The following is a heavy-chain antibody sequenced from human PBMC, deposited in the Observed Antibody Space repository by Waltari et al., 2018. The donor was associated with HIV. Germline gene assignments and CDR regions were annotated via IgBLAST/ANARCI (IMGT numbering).Heavy chain of an antibody. CDR2: LYYTGRV. Sequence: QLQLQESGPGLVKPSETLSLTCTVSGGSVSSSSYFWGWIRQPPGKGLEWIGRLYYTGRVYDIPSLKSRVTISVDTSKNQFSLKVTSVTAADTAVYYCARHALRVGAAYWNFDRWGRGTLVTVSS. CDR1: GGSVSSSSYF. D-gene: IGHD1-26*01. CDR3: ARHALRVGAAYWNFDR. J-gene: IGHJ2*01. V-gene: IGHV4-39*01.